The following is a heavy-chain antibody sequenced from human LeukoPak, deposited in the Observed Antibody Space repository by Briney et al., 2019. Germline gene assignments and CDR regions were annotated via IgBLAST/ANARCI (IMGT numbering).Heavy chain of an antibody. J-gene: IGHJ5*02. D-gene: IGHD6-19*01. CDR1: GFTFDDYA. Sequence: GGSLRLSCAASGFTFDDYAMHWVRQAPGKGLEWVSGISWNSGSIGYADSVKGRFTISRDNAKNSLYLQMNSLRAEDTALYYCAKVPSSDWQHNWFDPWGQGTLVTVSS. CDR3: AKVPSSDWQHNWFDP. CDR2: ISWNSGSI. V-gene: IGHV3-9*01.